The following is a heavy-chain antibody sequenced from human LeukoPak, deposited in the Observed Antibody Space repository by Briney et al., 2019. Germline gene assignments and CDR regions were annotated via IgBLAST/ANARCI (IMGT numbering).Heavy chain of an antibody. V-gene: IGHV1-8*01. CDR2: MNPNSGNT. J-gene: IGHJ3*02. CDR3: ARGYRDYDILTGYYKNDAFDI. CDR1: GYTFTSYD. D-gene: IGHD3-9*01. Sequence: ASVKVSCKASGYTFTSYDINWVRQATGQGLEWMGWMNPNSGNTGYAQKFQGRVTMTRNTSISTAYMELSSLRSEDTAVYYCARGYRDYDILTGYYKNDAFDIWGQGTMVTVSS.